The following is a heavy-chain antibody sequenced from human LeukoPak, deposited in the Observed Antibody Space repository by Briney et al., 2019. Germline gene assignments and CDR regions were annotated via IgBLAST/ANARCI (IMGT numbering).Heavy chain of an antibody. V-gene: IGHV3-30*03. CDR3: ARQAGFGSGSYYVDAFDI. CDR2: ISYDGRNK. J-gene: IGHJ3*02. CDR1: GFTFSRHG. Sequence: PGGSLRLSCAASGFTFSRHGMHWVRQAPGKGLEWVAAISYDGRNKYYADSVKGRFTISRDNSKNTLSLQMNSLRAEDTAVYYCARQAGFGSGSYYVDAFDIWGQGTMVTVSS. D-gene: IGHD3-10*01.